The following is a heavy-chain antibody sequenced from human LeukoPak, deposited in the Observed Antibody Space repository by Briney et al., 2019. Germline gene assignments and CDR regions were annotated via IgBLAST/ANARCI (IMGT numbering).Heavy chain of an antibody. D-gene: IGHD6-6*01. CDR1: GYTFTIYG. J-gene: IGHJ4*02. Sequence: GASVKVSCKPSGYTFTIYGISRVRQAPGQGLEGMGWISAYNGNTNYAQKLQGRVTMTTDTSTSTAYMELSSLRSEDTAVYYCARLAALGDYYFDYWRQGTLVTVSS. V-gene: IGHV1-18*01. CDR2: ISAYNGNT. CDR3: ARLAALGDYYFDY.